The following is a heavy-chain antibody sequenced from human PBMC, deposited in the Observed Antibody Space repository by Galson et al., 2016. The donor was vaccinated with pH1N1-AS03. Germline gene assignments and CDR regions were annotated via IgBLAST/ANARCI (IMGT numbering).Heavy chain of an antibody. CDR2: INAGNGNA. CDR3: TRDRQQRFDY. CDR1: GYTLTTYS. V-gene: IGHV1-3*01. D-gene: IGHD1-1*01. J-gene: IGHJ4*02. Sequence: SVKVSCKASGYTLTTYSMHWVRQAPGQRPEWMGWINAGNGNAGYSRSFQGRVTITRDTSANIGYWEVISLIFEDTAVYYCTRDRQQRFDYWGQGTLVTVSS.